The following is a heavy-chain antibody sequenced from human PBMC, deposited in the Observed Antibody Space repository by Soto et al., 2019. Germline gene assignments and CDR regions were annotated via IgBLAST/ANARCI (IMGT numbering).Heavy chain of an antibody. CDR1: GFTVSSSNY. Sequence: EVQLVESGGGLIQPGGSLRLSCVVSGFTVSSSNYMSWVRQAPGKGLEGVSVSYTGGTTYYADSVKGRFTISRDNAKNTLYLQRNSLRAEDTAVYYCHGYGYWVQGTLVTVSS. CDR3: HGYGY. CDR2: SYTGGTT. D-gene: IGHD5-12*01. J-gene: IGHJ4*02. V-gene: IGHV3-53*01.